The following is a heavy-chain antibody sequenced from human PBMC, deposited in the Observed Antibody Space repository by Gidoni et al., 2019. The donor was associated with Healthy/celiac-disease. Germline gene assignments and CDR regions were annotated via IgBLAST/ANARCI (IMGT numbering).Heavy chain of an antibody. V-gene: IGHV3-43*01. J-gene: IGHJ6*02. CDR3: AKDLDGVWYYGMDV. Sequence: EVQLVESGGVVVQPGGSLSLSCAAPGFTFDDYTMHLVRQVPGKGLGWVSRISWDGGSTYYADSVKDRFTISRDNSKNSLYLQMNSLRTEDTALYYCAKDLDGVWYYGMDVWGQGTTVTVSS. D-gene: IGHD4-17*01. CDR2: ISWDGGST. CDR1: GFTFDDYT.